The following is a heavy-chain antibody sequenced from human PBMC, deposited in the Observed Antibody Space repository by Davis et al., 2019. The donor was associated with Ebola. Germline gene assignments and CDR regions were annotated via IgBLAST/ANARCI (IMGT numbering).Heavy chain of an antibody. Sequence: SETLSLTCTVSGGSITSISYFWGWIRQPPGKGLEWIGRAHYSGSSYYNLSLKSRVTISVDTSKNLFSLKLSPVTAADTAVYYCARRGDYDGAVDYWGQGTLVTVSS. J-gene: IGHJ4*02. CDR1: GGSITSISYF. CDR2: AHYSGSS. D-gene: IGHD4-23*01. CDR3: ARRGDYDGAVDY. V-gene: IGHV4-39*07.